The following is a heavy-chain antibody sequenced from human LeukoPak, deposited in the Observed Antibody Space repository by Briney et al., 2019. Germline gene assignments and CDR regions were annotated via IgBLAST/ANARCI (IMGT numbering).Heavy chain of an antibody. D-gene: IGHD1-26*01. CDR2: IYYSGNT. V-gene: IGHV4-39*01. CDR3: AKSGGYGLIDY. J-gene: IGHJ4*02. Sequence: SETLSLTCTVSGVSISGSGYYFGWIRQPPGKGLEWIGNIYYSGNTYYNASLKSRVTISVDTSKNEFSLRLNSVTAADTAMYYCAKSGGYGLIDYWGQGTLVTVSS. CDR1: GVSISGSGYY.